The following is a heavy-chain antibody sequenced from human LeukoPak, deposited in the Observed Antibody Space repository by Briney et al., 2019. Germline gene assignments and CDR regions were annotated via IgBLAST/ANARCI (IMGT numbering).Heavy chain of an antibody. CDR3: ARVLRGYSYGSGEYYGMDV. J-gene: IGHJ6*02. CDR1: GYTFTSYD. CDR2: MNPNSGNT. D-gene: IGHD5-18*01. V-gene: IGHV1-8*03. Sequence: GASVKVSCKASGYTFTSYDINWVRQATGQGLEWMGWMNPNSGNTGYAQKFQGRVTITRNTSISTAYMELSSLRSEDTAVYYCARVLRGYSYGSGEYYGMDVWGQGTTVTVSS.